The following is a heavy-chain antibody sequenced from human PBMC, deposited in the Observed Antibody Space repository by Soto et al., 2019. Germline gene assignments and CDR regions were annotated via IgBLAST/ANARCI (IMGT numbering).Heavy chain of an antibody. Sequence: LRLSCAASGSAFRTHGMHWVRQAPGKGLEWVAVIWGDGSKKYYADSVKGRFTISKDNSKNTLFLQMNTLRAEDTAVYYCARGAVAAGDFDYWGQGTLVTVSS. CDR2: IWGDGSKK. V-gene: IGHV3-33*01. D-gene: IGHD2-15*01. CDR1: GSAFRTHG. CDR3: ARGAVAAGDFDY. J-gene: IGHJ4*02.